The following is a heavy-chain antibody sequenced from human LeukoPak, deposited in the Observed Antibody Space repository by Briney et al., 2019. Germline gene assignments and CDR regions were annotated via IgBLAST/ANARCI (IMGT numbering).Heavy chain of an antibody. Sequence: PGGSLRLSCAASGFTFSSYEMNWVRQAPGKGLEWVSYISSSGSTIYYADSVKGRFTISRDNAKNSLYLQMNSLRAEDTAVYYCARGVDFWSGYHYYMDVWGKGTTVTVSS. CDR3: ARGVDFWSGYHYYMDV. V-gene: IGHV3-48*03. CDR1: GFTFSSYE. CDR2: ISSSGSTI. D-gene: IGHD3-3*01. J-gene: IGHJ6*03.